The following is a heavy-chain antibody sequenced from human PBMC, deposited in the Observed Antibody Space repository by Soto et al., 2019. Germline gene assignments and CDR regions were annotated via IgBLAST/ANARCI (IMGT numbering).Heavy chain of an antibody. CDR1: GFTFSGSA. D-gene: IGHD6-6*01. V-gene: IGHV3-73*01. CDR3: TRGHKQLVDY. CDR2: IRSKANSYAT. Sequence: VQLVESGGGLVQPGGSLKLSCAASGFTFSGSAMHWVRQASGKGLEWVGRIRSKANSYATAYAASVKGRFTISRDDSKNTAYLQMNSLKTEDTAVYYCTRGHKQLVDYWGQGTLVTVSS. J-gene: IGHJ4*02.